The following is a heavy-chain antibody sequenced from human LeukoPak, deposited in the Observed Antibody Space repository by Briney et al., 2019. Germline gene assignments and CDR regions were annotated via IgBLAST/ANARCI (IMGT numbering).Heavy chain of an antibody. CDR3: ARVHYYDRKNYYYDY. V-gene: IGHV1-2*02. D-gene: IGHD3-22*01. J-gene: IGHJ4*02. CDR2: INPNSGGT. Sequence: GASVKVSCKTSGYTFTGSYMHWVRQAPGQGLEWMGWINPNSGGTNYAQKFQGRVTMTRDTSISTAYMELSRLRSDDTAVYYCARVHYYDRKNYYYDYWGQGTLVTVSS. CDR1: GYTFTGSY.